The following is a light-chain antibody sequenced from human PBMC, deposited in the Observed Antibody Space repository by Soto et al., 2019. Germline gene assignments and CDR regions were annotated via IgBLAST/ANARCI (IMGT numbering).Light chain of an antibody. Sequence: DIQMTQSPSSLSASVGDRVAITCRASQGVGNGLSWFQQRPGKAPKRLIYAASILQDGVPSRFSGSGSGTEFTLTISSLQPEDFGTYYCLQFNVNPFTFDQGTRVEIK. CDR1: QGVGNG. CDR3: LQFNVNPFT. J-gene: IGKJ1*01. CDR2: AAS. V-gene: IGKV1-17*01.